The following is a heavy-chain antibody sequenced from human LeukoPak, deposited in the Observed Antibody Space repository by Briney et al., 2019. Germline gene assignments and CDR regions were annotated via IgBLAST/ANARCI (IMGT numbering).Heavy chain of an antibody. V-gene: IGHV1-8*02. CDR1: GYTFTGYY. CDR3: ARPYVNNRWPNLDY. J-gene: IGHJ4*02. CDR2: IDPNSGNT. D-gene: IGHD1/OR15-1a*01. Sequence: ASVKVSCKASGYTFTGYYMHWVRQAPGQGLEWMGWIDPNSGNTGYAQRFQGRVTMTSNTSISTAYMELSSLRSDDTAVFYCARPYVNNRWPNLDYWGQGTLVTVSS.